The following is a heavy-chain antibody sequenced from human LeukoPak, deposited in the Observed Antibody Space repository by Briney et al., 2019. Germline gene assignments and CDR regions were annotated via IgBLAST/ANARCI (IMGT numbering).Heavy chain of an antibody. J-gene: IGHJ3*02. V-gene: IGHV4-39*01. CDR3: ARLDTMVRGVIIADAFDI. CDR1: GGSISSSSYY. Sequence: SETLSLTCTVSGGSISSSSYYWGWIRQPPGKGLEWIGSIYYSGSTYYNPSLKSRVTISVDTSKNQFSLKLSSVTAADTAVYYCARLDTMVRGVIIADAFDIWGQGTMVTVSS. D-gene: IGHD3-10*01. CDR2: IYYSGST.